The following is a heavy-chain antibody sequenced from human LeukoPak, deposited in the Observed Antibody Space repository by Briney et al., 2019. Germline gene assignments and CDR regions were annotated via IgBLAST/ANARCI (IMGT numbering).Heavy chain of an antibody. V-gene: IGHV3-33*05. CDR1: GFTFSSYG. D-gene: IGHD4-17*01. CDR2: ISYDGSNK. J-gene: IGHJ6*03. CDR3: ARVGNYGDYYYYYYYMDV. Sequence: GGSLRLSCAASGFTFSSYGIHWVRQAPGKGLEWVAVISYDGSNKYYADSVKGRFTISRDNSKNTLYLQMNSLRAEDTALYYCARVGNYGDYYYYYYYMDVWGKGTTVTVSS.